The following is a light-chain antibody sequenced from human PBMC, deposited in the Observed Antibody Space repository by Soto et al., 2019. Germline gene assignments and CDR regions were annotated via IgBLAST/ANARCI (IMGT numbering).Light chain of an antibody. CDR2: WAS. Sequence: DIVMTQSPDSLAVSLGERATINCKSSQSVLYSSNNRNYLAWFQQKPGQPPKLLIYWASTRESGVPDRFSGSGSGTDFTLTISSLQAEDVAVYYCQQYYSLPITFGHGTRLEIK. J-gene: IGKJ5*01. CDR3: QQYYSLPIT. V-gene: IGKV4-1*01. CDR1: QSVLYSSNNRNY.